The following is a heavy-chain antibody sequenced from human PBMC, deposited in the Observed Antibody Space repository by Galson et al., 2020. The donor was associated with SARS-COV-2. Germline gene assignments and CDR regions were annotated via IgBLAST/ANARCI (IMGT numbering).Heavy chain of an antibody. V-gene: IGHV3-7*01. J-gene: IGHJ6*02. D-gene: IGHD6-13*01. Sequence: GGSLRLSCAASGFTFSSYWMSWVRQAPGKGLEWVANIKQDGSEKYYVDSVKGRFTISRDNAKNSLYLQMNSLRAEDTAVYYCARDSVAAAGNYYYYGMDVWGQGTTVTVSS. CDR1: GFTFSSYW. CDR3: ARDSVAAAGNYYYYGMDV. CDR2: IKQDGSEK.